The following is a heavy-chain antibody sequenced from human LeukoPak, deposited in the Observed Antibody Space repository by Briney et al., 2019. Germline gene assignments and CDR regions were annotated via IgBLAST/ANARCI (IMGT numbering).Heavy chain of an antibody. CDR1: GGSISSSSYY. V-gene: IGHV4-39*01. CDR3: ARRPRAGWFDP. J-gene: IGHJ5*02. Sequence: SETLSLTCTISGGSISSSSYYWGWIRQPPGKGLEWIGSIYYSGSTYYNPSLKSRVTISVDTSKNQFSLKLRSVTAADTAVYYCARRPRAGWFDPWGQGTLVTVSS. CDR2: IYYSGST.